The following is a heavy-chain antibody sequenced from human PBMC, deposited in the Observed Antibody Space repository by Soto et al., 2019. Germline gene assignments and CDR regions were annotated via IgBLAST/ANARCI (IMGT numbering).Heavy chain of an antibody. V-gene: IGHV1-46*01. D-gene: IGHD3-3*01. CDR1: GYTFTSYY. Sequence: ASVKVSCKASGYTFTSYYMHWVRQAPGQGLEWMGIINPSGGSTSYAQKFQGRVTMTRDTSTSTVYMELSSLRSEDTAVYYCARALSTIFGVDKTGGYYYYGMDVWGQGTTVTVSS. CDR2: INPSGGST. CDR3: ARALSTIFGVDKTGGYYYYGMDV. J-gene: IGHJ6*02.